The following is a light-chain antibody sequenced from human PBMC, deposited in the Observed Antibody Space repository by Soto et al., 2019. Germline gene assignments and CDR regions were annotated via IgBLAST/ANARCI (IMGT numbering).Light chain of an antibody. CDR2: GAS. J-gene: IGKJ3*01. CDR3: QQYGSSPGA. Sequence: EIVLTQSPGTLSLSPGERATLSCRASQSVSSNYLAWYQQKPGQAPRLLIYGASSRATGIPDRFSGSGSGTDFTLTISRLEPEYFAVYYCQQYGSSPGAFGPGTEVDIK. CDR1: QSVSSNY. V-gene: IGKV3-20*01.